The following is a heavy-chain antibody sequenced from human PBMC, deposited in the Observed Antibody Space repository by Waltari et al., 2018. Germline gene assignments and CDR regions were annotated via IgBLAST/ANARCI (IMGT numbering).Heavy chain of an antibody. V-gene: IGHV1-3*01. Sequence: QVQLVQSGAEVKKPGASVKVSCKASGYTFTSYAMHWVRQAPGQRLEWMGWINAGNGNTKYSQKFQGRVTITRDTSASTAYMELSSLRSEDTAVYYCASSERVGLLWLHYFDYWGQGTLVTVSS. D-gene: IGHD3-3*01. J-gene: IGHJ4*02. CDR3: ASSERVGLLWLHYFDY. CDR1: GYTFTSYA. CDR2: INAGNGNT.